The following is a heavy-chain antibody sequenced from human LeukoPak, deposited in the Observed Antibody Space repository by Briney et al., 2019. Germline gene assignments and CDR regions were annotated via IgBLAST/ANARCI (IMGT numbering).Heavy chain of an antibody. CDR1: GYTFSNYG. CDR2: INPYNGHT. D-gene: IGHD3-22*01. Sequence: ASVKVSCKASGYTFSNYGITWVRQAPGQGLEWMGWINPYNGHTNYAQILQGRVTMTTDTSTSTAYMELRSLRSDDTAVYYCARQNYDSSTYSLPDYYLDVWGKGTTVTISS. J-gene: IGHJ6*03. V-gene: IGHV1-18*01. CDR3: ARQNYDSSTYSLPDYYLDV.